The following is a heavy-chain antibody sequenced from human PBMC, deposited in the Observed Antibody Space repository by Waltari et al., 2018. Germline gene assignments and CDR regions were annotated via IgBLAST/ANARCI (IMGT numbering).Heavy chain of an antibody. CDR2: IYYSGST. CDR1: GGSISSSSYY. D-gene: IGHD3-22*01. Sequence: LQLQESGPGLVKPSETLSLTCTVSGGSISSSSYYWGWTRQPPGKGLEWIGSIYYSGSTYYNPSLKSRVTISVDTSKNQFSLKLSSVTAADTAVYYCARGSGYSANDYWGQGTLVTVSS. J-gene: IGHJ4*02. V-gene: IGHV4-39*07. CDR3: ARGSGYSANDY.